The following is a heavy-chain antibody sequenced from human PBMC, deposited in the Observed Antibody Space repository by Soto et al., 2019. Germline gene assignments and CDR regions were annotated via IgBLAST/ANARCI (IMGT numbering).Heavy chain of an antibody. CDR1: GFTFSDYY. Sequence: PGGSLRLSCAASGFTFSDYYMSWIRQAPGKGLEWVSYISSSGSTIYYADSVKGRFTISRDNAKNSLYLQMNSLRAEDTAVYYCATRSWGSYRPFDYWGQGTLVTVSS. CDR3: ATRSWGSYRPFDY. D-gene: IGHD3-16*02. V-gene: IGHV3-11*01. J-gene: IGHJ4*02. CDR2: ISSSGSTI.